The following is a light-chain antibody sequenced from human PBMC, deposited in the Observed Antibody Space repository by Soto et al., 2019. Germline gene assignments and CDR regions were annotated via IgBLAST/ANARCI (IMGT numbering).Light chain of an antibody. CDR1: SSNIGAGYD. CDR2: GNT. Sequence: QSVLTQPPSVSGAPGQRVTISCTGSSSNIGAGYDVHWYQQVPGTAPKLLIYGNTNRPSGVPDRFPGSKSGTSASLAITGLQAEDEADYYCQSYDSTLSTVFGAGTKVTVL. J-gene: IGLJ1*01. CDR3: QSYDSTLSTV. V-gene: IGLV1-40*01.